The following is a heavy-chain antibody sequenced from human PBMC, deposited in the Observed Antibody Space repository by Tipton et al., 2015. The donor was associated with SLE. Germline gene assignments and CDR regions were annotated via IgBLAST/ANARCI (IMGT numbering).Heavy chain of an antibody. CDR3: ARATAILDAFDI. Sequence: SGFTFSSYGMQWVRQAPGKGLESVAFIRNDGNNKYYADSVKGRFTISRDNSKDTVYLQINSLRAEDTAVYYCARATAILDAFDIWGQGTKVTVSS. CDR2: IRNDGNNK. J-gene: IGHJ3*02. V-gene: IGHV3-30*02. D-gene: IGHD1-26*01. CDR1: GFTFSSYG.